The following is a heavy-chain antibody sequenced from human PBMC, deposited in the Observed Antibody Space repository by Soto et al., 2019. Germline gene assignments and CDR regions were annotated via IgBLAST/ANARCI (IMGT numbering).Heavy chain of an antibody. Sequence: DVQLVESGGGLIQPGESLRLSCAAFGLTVSGQKYVAWVRQAPGKGLEWVAALYDGDGSFYADSVKGRFTTSSDRSKTTVYLQMNGLRPDDTAVYYCASWHEREHAYDVWGQGTTVTVSS. D-gene: IGHD1-1*01. CDR3: ASWHEREHAYDV. V-gene: IGHV3-53*01. J-gene: IGHJ3*01. CDR2: LYDGDGS. CDR1: GLTVSGQKY.